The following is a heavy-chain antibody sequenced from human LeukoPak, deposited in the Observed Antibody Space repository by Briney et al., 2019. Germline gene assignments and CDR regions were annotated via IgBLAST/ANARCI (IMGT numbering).Heavy chain of an antibody. V-gene: IGHV3-13*01. CDR2: IGTAGDT. CDR3: ARSRTAYYNVYADF. Sequence: GGSLRLSGAASGFTFSSYDMHWVRHPTGKGLEWVSTIGTAGDTYYPGSVKGRFTISRDNAKNSLSLQMSSLRDEDTAVFYCARSRTAYYNVYADFWGQGTLVTVSS. J-gene: IGHJ4*02. D-gene: IGHD1-26*01. CDR1: GFTFSSYD.